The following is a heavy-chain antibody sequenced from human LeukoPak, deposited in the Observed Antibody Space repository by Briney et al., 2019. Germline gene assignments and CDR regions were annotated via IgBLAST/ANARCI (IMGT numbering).Heavy chain of an antibody. CDR1: GYTFTSYG. V-gene: IGHV1-18*01. Sequence: GASVKVSCKASGYTFTSYGISWVRQAPGQGLEWMGWISAYNGNTNYAQKLQGRVTMTTDTSTSTAYMELGSLRSDDTAVYYCARDSQLADDYYYYYGMDVWGQGTTVTVSS. CDR3: ARDSQLADDYYYYYGMDV. J-gene: IGHJ6*02. D-gene: IGHD6-13*01. CDR2: ISAYNGNT.